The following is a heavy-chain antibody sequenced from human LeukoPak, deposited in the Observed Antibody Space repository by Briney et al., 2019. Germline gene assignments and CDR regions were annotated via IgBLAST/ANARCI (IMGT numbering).Heavy chain of an antibody. Sequence: SVKVSCKASGGTFSSYAISWVRQAPGQGLEWMGRIIPIFGTANYAQKFQGRVTITTDESTSTAYMELSSLRSEDTAVYYCARSSSRWYEGPPCAPWGEGTRVTVSS. CDR3: ARSSSRWYEGPPCAP. D-gene: IGHD6-13*01. V-gene: IGHV1-69*05. J-gene: IGHJ5*02. CDR2: IIPIFGTA. CDR1: GGTFSSYA.